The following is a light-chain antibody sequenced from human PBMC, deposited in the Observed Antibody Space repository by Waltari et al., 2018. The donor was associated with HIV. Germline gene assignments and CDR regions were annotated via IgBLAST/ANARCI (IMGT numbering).Light chain of an antibody. CDR1: NIGRKS. Sequence: SYVLTQPPSVSVDPGETARITCGGTNIGRKSVQRYQQKPGQAPVLVIYDDNDRPSGIPERFSGSSSGNTATLTISRVEAGDEADYYCQVWDTTTDQWVFGGGTELAVL. CDR3: QVWDTTTDQWV. J-gene: IGLJ3*02. V-gene: IGLV3-21*04. CDR2: DDN.